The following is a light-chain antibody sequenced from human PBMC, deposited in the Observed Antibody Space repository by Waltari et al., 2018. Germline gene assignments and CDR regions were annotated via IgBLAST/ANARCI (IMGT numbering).Light chain of an antibody. V-gene: IGLV1-44*01. CDR1: SSNIGSNT. J-gene: IGLJ3*02. CDR3: AAWDDTLKGL. Sequence: QSVLTQPPSASGAPGQRVTITCSIGSSNIGSNTVNWYQQFPGTAPKLLMFNDDPRASGVPGRFSGSRSVTSASLAISGLQSEDEATYYCAAWDDTLKGLFGGGTTLTV. CDR2: NDD.